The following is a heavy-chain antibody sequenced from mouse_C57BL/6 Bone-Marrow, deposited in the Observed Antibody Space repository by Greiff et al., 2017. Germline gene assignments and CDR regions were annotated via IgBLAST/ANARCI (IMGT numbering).Heavy chain of an antibody. V-gene: IGHV1-81*01. Sequence: VQLLQSGGDLVRPGASLKLSCEASGFTFTSYGISWVRQSTGQGLEWIGEISRGGGNTYYTESVKGRVTLSGDNAYSTPYLEMSSLTSEDTAIYFCARLRLSVSSSEIDYWGQGTTLTVSS. CDR3: ARLRLSVSSSEIDY. J-gene: IGHJ2*01. CDR1: GFTFTSYG. CDR2: ISRGGGNT. D-gene: IGHD1-1*01.